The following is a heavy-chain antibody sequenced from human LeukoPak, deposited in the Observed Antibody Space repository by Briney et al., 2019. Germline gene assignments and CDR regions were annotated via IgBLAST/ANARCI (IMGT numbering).Heavy chain of an antibody. J-gene: IGHJ5*02. CDR3: ARFVRQSPGWFDP. D-gene: IGHD2-21*01. CDR1: GGSISSYY. CDR2: IYYSGST. Sequence: SETLSLTCTVSGGSISSYYWSWIRQPPGKGLEWIGYIYYSGSTNYNPSLKSRVTISVDTSKNQFSLKLSSVTAADTAVYYCARFVRQSPGWFDPGGQGTPVTVSS. V-gene: IGHV4-59*01.